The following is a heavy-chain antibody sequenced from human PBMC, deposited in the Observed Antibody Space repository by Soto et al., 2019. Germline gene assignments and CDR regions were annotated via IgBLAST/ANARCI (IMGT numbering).Heavy chain of an antibody. CDR2: ISYDGSDK. D-gene: IGHD3-16*02. V-gene: IGHV3-30*18. CDR3: AKALGELSPESYDY. J-gene: IGHJ4*02. Sequence: QVQLVESGGGVVQPGRSLRLSCAASGFTFSSYPMHWVRQAPGKGLEWVAVISYDGSDKYYADSVKGRFTISRDNSKNTLNLQMNSLRADDTAVYYCAKALGELSPESYDYWGQGTLITVSS. CDR1: GFTFSSYP.